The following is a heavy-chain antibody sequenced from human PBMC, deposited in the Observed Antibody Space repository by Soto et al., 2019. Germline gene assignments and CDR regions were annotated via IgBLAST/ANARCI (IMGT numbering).Heavy chain of an antibody. CDR2: IIPIFGTA. V-gene: IGHV1-69*13. Sequence: GASVKVSCKASGGTFSSYAISWVRQAPGQGLEWMGGIIPIFGTANYAQKFQGRVTITADESTSTAYMELSSLRSEDTAVYYCAREWYNWNSHGMDVWGQGTTVTSP. CDR3: AREWYNWNSHGMDV. CDR1: GGTFSSYA. J-gene: IGHJ6*02. D-gene: IGHD1-7*01.